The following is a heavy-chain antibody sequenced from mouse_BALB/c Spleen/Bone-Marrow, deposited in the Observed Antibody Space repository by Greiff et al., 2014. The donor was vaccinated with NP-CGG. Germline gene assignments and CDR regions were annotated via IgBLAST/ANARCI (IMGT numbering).Heavy chain of an antibody. D-gene: IGHD1-2*01. CDR1: GITVSSYT. Sequence: EVKLMESGGGLVKPGESLKFSCAASGITVSSYTMSWVRQTPEKRLEWVASITGGGTTYYPDSVKGRFTISRDNARNILYLQVGSLRSEDTAIYYCARHYGYVGAMDYWGQGTSVTVSS. J-gene: IGHJ4*01. CDR2: ITGGGTT. CDR3: ARHYGYVGAMDY. V-gene: IGHV5-6-5*01.